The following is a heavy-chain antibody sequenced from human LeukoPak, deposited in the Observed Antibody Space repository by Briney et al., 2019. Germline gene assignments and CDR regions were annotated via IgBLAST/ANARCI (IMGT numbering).Heavy chain of an antibody. D-gene: IGHD3-9*01. CDR2: ISAYNGNT. Sequence: ASVKVSCKASGYTFISYGISWVRQAPGQGLEWMGWISAYNGNTNYAQKLQGRVTMTTDTSTSTAYMELRSLRSDDTAVYYCARVSRYFDRTYYYYGMGVWGQGTTVTVSS. J-gene: IGHJ6*02. CDR1: GYTFISYG. V-gene: IGHV1-18*01. CDR3: ARVSRYFDRTYYYYGMGV.